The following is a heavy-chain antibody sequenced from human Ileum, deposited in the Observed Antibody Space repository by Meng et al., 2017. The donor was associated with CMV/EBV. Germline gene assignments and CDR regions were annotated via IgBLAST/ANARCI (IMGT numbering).Heavy chain of an antibody. J-gene: IGHJ4*02. Sequence: GESLKISCAASGFTFSNYWMSWVRQAPGKGLEWVANIKQDGSEKYYVDSVKGRFTISRDNAKNSVYLQMNSLRAEDTAVYYCATLEYNNPADWGQGTLVTVSS. V-gene: IGHV3-7*01. CDR2: IKQDGSEK. D-gene: IGHD1-1*01. CDR3: ATLEYNNPAD. CDR1: GFTFSNYW.